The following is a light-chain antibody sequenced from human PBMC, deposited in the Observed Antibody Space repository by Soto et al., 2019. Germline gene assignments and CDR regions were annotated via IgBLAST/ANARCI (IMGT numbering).Light chain of an antibody. CDR3: QKYNSAPWT. CDR2: AAS. V-gene: IGKV1-27*01. CDR1: QDIKTY. Sequence: DTQLTQSPSSLSASLEDRVTITCRASQDIKTYLAWYQQQPGKVPRLLIYAASTLQSGVPSRFTGSGSGTDFTLPSTSLQPEDVSTYYCQKYNSAPWTFGPGTKVEIK. J-gene: IGKJ1*01.